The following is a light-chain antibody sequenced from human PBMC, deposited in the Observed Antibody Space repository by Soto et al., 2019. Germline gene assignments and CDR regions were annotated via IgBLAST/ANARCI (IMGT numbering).Light chain of an antibody. CDR3: AAWDVSLVV. Sequence: QSVLTQPPSVSGTPGQRVTISCSGTSSNIGNNTVIWYQQLPGAAPKLLIYSDNQRTSGVPDRFSGSKSSTSASLVISGHKSEDEADYYCAAWDVSLVVFGGGTKLTVL. CDR1: SSNIGNNT. CDR2: SDN. V-gene: IGLV1-44*01. J-gene: IGLJ2*01.